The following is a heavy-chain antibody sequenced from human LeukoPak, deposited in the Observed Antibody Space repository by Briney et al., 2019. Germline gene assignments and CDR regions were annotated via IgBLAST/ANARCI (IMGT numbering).Heavy chain of an antibody. CDR3: ARDRLHAAHFDY. D-gene: IGHD2-15*01. Sequence: ASVKVSCKASGYTFTSYGISWVRQAPGQGLEWMGIINPSGGSTSYAQKFQGRVTTTRDTSTSTAYMELSSLRSADTAVYYCARDRLHAAHFDYWGQGTLVTVSS. CDR2: INPSGGST. CDR1: GYTFTSYG. J-gene: IGHJ4*02. V-gene: IGHV1-46*01.